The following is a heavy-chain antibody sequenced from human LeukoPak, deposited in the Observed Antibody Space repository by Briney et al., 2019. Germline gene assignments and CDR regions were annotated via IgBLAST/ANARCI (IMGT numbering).Heavy chain of an antibody. CDR3: AREVRGYYFDY. CDR2: ISSGGNT. D-gene: IGHD5-12*01. J-gene: IGHJ4*02. Sequence: PGGSLRLSCAASGFTVTSNYMTWVRQAPGKGLEWVSVISSGGNTYYAGSVKGRFTISRDNSKNTVYLQMSGLRAEDTAVYYCAREVRGYYFDYWGQGTLVTASS. V-gene: IGHV3-53*01. CDR1: GFTVTSNY.